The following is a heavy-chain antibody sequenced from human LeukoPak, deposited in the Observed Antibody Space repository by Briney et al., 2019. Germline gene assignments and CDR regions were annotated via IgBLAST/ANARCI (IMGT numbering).Heavy chain of an antibody. D-gene: IGHD5-24*01. J-gene: IGHJ4*02. Sequence: SETLSLTCTVSGYSISSGYYWGWIRQPPGKGLEWIGSIYHCGSTNYNPSLKSRVTISVDTSKNQFSLKLSSVTAADTAVYYCARGRWLQPFDYWGQGTLVTVSS. CDR2: IYHCGST. CDR3: ARGRWLQPFDY. CDR1: GYSISSGYY. V-gene: IGHV4-38-2*02.